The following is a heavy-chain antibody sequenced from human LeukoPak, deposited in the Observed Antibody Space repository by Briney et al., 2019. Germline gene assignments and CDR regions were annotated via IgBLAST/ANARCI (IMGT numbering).Heavy chain of an antibody. CDR1: GFTFSSYW. J-gene: IGHJ6*03. CDR3: ARGTLGYCSGGSCPTYYYYYCIDV. D-gene: IGHD2-15*01. V-gene: IGHV3-74*01. CDR2: IIRDGSST. Sequence: PGGCLRLSCAASGFTFSSYWMHWVRQAPGKGLVWVSRIIRDGSSTSYPDSVKGRYTITRDNAKNTLHLQMNSLRAEDTAVYYCARGTLGYCSGGSCPTYYYYYCIDVWGKGTTVTVSS.